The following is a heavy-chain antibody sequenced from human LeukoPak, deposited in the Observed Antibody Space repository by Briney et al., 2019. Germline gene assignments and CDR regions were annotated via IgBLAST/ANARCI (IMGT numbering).Heavy chain of an antibody. V-gene: IGHV1-69*13. D-gene: IGHD3-16*02. CDR1: GGTFSSYA. CDR2: IIPIFGTA. Sequence: GASVKVSCKASGGTFSSYAISWVRQAPGQGLEWMGGIIPIFGTANYAQKFQGRVTITADESTSTVYMELSSLRSEDTAVYYCARGTYDYVWGSYRRGDYFDYWGQGTLVTVSS. CDR3: ARGTYDYVWGSYRRGDYFDY. J-gene: IGHJ4*02.